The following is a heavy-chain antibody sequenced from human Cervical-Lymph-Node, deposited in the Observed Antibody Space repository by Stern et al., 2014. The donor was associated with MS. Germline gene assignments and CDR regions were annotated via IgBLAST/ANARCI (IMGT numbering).Heavy chain of an antibody. J-gene: IGHJ4*02. Sequence: VQLVESGGGVVQPGRSLRLSCTASGLTFRNFAMHWVRQAPGKGLEWVAVIWSDGTNKYYADSVKGRFTISRDNSKNTLYLQMNSLRAEDTAVYYCARGAREGRLYYFDYWGQGTLVTVSS. D-gene: IGHD1-26*01. V-gene: IGHV3-33*01. CDR2: IWSDGTNK. CDR3: ARGAREGRLYYFDY. CDR1: GLTFRNFA.